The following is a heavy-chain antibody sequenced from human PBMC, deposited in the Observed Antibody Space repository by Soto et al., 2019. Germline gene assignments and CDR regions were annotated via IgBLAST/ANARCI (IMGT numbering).Heavy chain of an antibody. CDR2: IYPGDSDT. J-gene: IGHJ5*02. V-gene: IGHV5-51*01. Sequence: DSLTISLKGSGYSFTSYWIGLVRQMPGKGLEWMGIIYPGDSDTRYSPSFQGQVTISADKSISTAYLQWSSLKASDTAMYYCARQPVDYYDSSGYYNYFDPWGQGTLVTVSS. CDR1: GYSFTSYW. CDR3: ARQPVDYYDSSGYYNYFDP. D-gene: IGHD3-22*01.